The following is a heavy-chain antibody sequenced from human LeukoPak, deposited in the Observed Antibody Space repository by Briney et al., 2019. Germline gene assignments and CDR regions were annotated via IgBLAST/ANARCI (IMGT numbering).Heavy chain of an antibody. CDR2: ISAYNGNT. CDR3: ARAAYCTNGVCYPIDY. V-gene: IGHV1-18*04. Sequence: ASVKVSCKASGYTFTSYYMHWVRQAPGQGLEWMGWISAYNGNTNYAQKLQGRVTMTTDTSTSTAYMELRSLRSDDTAVYYCARAAYCTNGVCYPIDYWGQGTLVTVSS. D-gene: IGHD2-8*01. CDR1: GYTFTSYY. J-gene: IGHJ4*02.